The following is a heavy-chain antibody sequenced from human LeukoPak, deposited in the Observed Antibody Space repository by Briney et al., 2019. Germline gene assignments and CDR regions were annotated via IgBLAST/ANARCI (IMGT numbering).Heavy chain of an antibody. J-gene: IGHJ4*02. Sequence: PSETLSLTCTVSGGSISSTSYYWGWVRQPPGKGLEWIGSIYCSGNTYYNPSLKSRVAISVDTSKNQFSVKLSSVTAADTAVYYCARRVVYSSGWFDYWGQGTLVTVSS. CDR1: GGSISSTSYY. CDR3: ARRVVYSSGWFDY. D-gene: IGHD6-19*01. V-gene: IGHV4-39*01. CDR2: IYCSGNT.